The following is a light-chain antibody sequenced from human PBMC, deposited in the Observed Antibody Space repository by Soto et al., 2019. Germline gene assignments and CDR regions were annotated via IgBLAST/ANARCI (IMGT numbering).Light chain of an antibody. V-gene: IGLV1-40*01. CDR1: SSNVGAGYD. Sequence: QSVLTPPPSVSGAPGQRVTISCTGSSSNVGAGYDVHGYHHLPGTSXKLLXYXXSNRPSGLSDRFSGSKSGNTASLTISGLQAEDEADYYCSSYTSSNTLVFGSGTKVTVL. J-gene: IGLJ1*01. CDR2: XXS. CDR3: SSYTSSNTLV.